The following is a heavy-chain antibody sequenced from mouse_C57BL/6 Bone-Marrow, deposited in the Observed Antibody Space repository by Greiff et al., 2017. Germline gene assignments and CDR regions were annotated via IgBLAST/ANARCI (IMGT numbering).Heavy chain of an antibody. D-gene: IGHD1-1*01. CDR3: ESHCYGSYAMDY. J-gene: IGHJ4*01. V-gene: IGHV10-1*01. CDR1: GFSFNTYA. Sequence: EVKVEESGGGLVQPKGSLKLSCAASGFSFNTYAMNWVRQAPGKGLEWVARIRSKSNNYATYYADSVKDRFTISRDDSESMLYLQMNNLKTEDTAMYYYESHCYGSYAMDYWGQGTSVTVSS. CDR2: IRSKSNNYAT.